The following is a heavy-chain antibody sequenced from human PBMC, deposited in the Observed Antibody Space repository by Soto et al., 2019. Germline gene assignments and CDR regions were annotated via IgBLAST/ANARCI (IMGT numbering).Heavy chain of an antibody. CDR3: AREGYYYGSGSYWVSWYYFDY. D-gene: IGHD3-10*01. Sequence: PGGALRVSCADSGFTFSSYGMHWVRQAQDKGLEWVAVISYDGSNKYYADSVKGRFTISRDNSKNTLYLQMNSLRAEDTAVYYCAREGYYYGSGSYWVSWYYFDYWGQGTLVTVSS. J-gene: IGHJ4*02. CDR1: GFTFSSYG. CDR2: ISYDGSNK. V-gene: IGHV3-30-3*01.